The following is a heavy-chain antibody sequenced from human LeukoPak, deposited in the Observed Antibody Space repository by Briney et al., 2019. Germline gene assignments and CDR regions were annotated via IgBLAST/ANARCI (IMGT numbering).Heavy chain of an antibody. CDR1: GASINNYY. D-gene: IGHD2-8*01. Sequence: PSETLSLTCSVSGASINNYYWTWLRQPPGKGLEWIGYVYHTGASGYHPPLKSQFAMSLDTSKNQVSLNLRSVTAADTAVYFRTRVVNGGHFDYWGQGTLVTVSS. J-gene: IGHJ4*02. V-gene: IGHV4-59*01. CDR2: VYHTGAS. CDR3: TRVVNGGHFDY.